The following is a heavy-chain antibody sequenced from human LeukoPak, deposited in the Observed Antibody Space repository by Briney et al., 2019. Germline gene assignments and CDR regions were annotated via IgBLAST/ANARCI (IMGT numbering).Heavy chain of an antibody. CDR1: GYTFTSYD. CDR2: MNPNSGNT. D-gene: IGHD3-3*01. J-gene: IGHJ4*02. CDR3: ARVREDFWSGYPYYFDY. Sequence: ASVKVSCKASGYTFTSYDINWVRQATGQGLEWMGWMNPNSGNTGYAQKFQGRVTTTRNTSISTAYMELSSLRSEDTAVYYCARVREDFWSGYPYYFDYWGQGTLVTVSS. V-gene: IGHV1-8*01.